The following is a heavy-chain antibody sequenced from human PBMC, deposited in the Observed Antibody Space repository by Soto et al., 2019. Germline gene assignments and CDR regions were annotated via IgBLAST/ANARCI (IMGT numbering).Heavy chain of an antibody. D-gene: IGHD3-3*01. CDR1: GFTFSSYA. CDR3: AKDTYYDFWSGYSPSPDY. CDR2: ISGSGGST. J-gene: IGHJ4*02. V-gene: IGHV3-23*01. Sequence: GGSLRLSCAASGFTFSSYAMSWVRQAPGKGLEWVSAISGSGGSTYYADSVKGRFTISRDNSKNTLYLQMNSLRAEDTAVYYCAKDTYYDFWSGYSPSPDYWGQGTLVTVS.